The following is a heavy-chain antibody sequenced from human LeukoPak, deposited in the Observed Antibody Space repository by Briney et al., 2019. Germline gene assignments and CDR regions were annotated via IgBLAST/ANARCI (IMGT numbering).Heavy chain of an antibody. D-gene: IGHD7-27*01. V-gene: IGHV4-59*08. CDR1: GGSISSYY. CDR3: ARVVAEWGSGDFDY. Sequence: PSETLSLTCTVSGGSISSYYWSWIRQPPGKGLEWIGYIYYSGSTNYNPSLKSRVTISVDTSKNQFSLKVSSVTAADTAVYYCARVVAEWGSGDFDYWGRGTLVTVSS. J-gene: IGHJ4*02. CDR2: IYYSGST.